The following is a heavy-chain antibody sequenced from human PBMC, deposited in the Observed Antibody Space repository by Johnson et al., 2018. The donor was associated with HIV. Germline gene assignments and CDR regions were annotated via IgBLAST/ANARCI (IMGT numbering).Heavy chain of an antibody. CDR3: ARPIAAHGVVDAFDI. CDR1: GFTFSSYW. D-gene: IGHD6-13*01. J-gene: IGHJ3*02. CDR2: IKQDGSEK. Sequence: VPLVESGGGLVQPGGSLRLSCAASGFTFSSYWMSWVRQAPGKGLEWVANIKQDGSEKYYVDSVKGRFTISRDNAKNSLYLQMNSLRVEDTAVYYCARPIAAHGVVDAFDIWGQGTMVTVSS. V-gene: IGHV3-7*05.